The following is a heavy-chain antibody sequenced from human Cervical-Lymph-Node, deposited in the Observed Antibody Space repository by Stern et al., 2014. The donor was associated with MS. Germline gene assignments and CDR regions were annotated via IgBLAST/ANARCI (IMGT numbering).Heavy chain of an antibody. Sequence: QVQLVQPGAEVKKPGASGKVSCKASGYTFTSYYMHWVRQAPGQGLEWRGIINPSGGSTSYAQKFQGRVTMTSATSTSTVYMELSSLRSEDTAVYYCASQSPIAVADYYGMDVWGQGTTVTVSS. CDR1: GYTFTSYY. J-gene: IGHJ6*02. CDR3: ASQSPIAVADYYGMDV. D-gene: IGHD6-19*01. CDR2: INPSGGST. V-gene: IGHV1-46*01.